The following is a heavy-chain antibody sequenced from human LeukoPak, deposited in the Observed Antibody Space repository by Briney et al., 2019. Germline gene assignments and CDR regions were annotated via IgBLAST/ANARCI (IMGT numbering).Heavy chain of an antibody. Sequence: SETLSLTCTVSGGSISNGDHYWSWIRQHPGKGLEWIGYIYYSGSTYYNPSLKSRVTISVDTSKNQFSLKLSSVTAADTAVYYCARVRGVAAAGTAFDYWGQGTLVTVSS. CDR2: IYYSGST. D-gene: IGHD6-13*01. CDR1: GGSISNGDHY. CDR3: ARVRGVAAAGTAFDY. V-gene: IGHV4-30-4*08. J-gene: IGHJ4*02.